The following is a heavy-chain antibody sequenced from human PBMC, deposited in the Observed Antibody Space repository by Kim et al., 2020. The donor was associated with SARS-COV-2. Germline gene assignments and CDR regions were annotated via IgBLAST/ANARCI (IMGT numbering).Heavy chain of an antibody. Sequence: GGSLRLSCAASGFTFSSYGMHWVRQAPGKGLEWVAVISYDGSNKYYADSVKGRFTISRDNSKNTLYLQMNSLRAEDTAVYYCAKEGRERTWIQLYVVIYYYGMDVWGQGTTVTVSS. V-gene: IGHV3-30*18. CDR1: GFTFSSYG. CDR2: ISYDGSNK. D-gene: IGHD5-18*01. CDR3: AKEGRERTWIQLYVVIYYYGMDV. J-gene: IGHJ6*02.